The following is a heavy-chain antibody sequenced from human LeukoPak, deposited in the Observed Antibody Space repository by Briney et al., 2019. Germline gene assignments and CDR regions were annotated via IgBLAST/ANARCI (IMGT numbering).Heavy chain of an antibody. J-gene: IGHJ5*02. D-gene: IGHD2-21*02. Sequence: GASVKVSCKASGYTFTGYYIHWVRPAPGQGPEYMGWINPNSGDTNYAQKFQDRVALTRDTSIRTAYMELSNLRSDDTAMYYCARPNGDFYNWFDTWGQGTLVTVSS. CDR3: ARPNGDFYNWFDT. V-gene: IGHV1-2*02. CDR1: GYTFTGYY. CDR2: INPNSGDT.